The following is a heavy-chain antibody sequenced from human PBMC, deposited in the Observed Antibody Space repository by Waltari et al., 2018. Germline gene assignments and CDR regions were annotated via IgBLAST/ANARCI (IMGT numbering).Heavy chain of an antibody. CDR2: IKSKTDGGTA. V-gene: IGHV3-15*01. D-gene: IGHD3-3*01. J-gene: IGHJ6*03. Sequence: EVQLVESGGGLVKPGGSLRLSCEVSGFTFSKALMSLVRQAPVKGLEWVGRIKSKTDGGTADHATPVKGRFTISRDDSKNTLYLQMNSLKTEDTAVYYCTTLPGSGVFLFNYYMNVWGKGTTVTIPS. CDR1: GFTFSKAL. CDR3: TTLPGSGVFLFNYYMNV.